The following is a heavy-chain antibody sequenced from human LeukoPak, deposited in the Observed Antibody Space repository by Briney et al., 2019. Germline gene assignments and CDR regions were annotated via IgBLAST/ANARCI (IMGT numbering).Heavy chain of an antibody. V-gene: IGHV5-51*01. CDR1: GYIFTSYW. Sequence: GESLQISCKGSGYIFTSYWIGWVRQLPGKGLEWMGIIYPGDSDTRYSPSFQGQVTISADKSISTAYLQWSSLKASDTAMYYCARLRDYDFWSGHNWFDPWGQGTLVTVSS. J-gene: IGHJ5*02. D-gene: IGHD3-3*01. CDR2: IYPGDSDT. CDR3: ARLRDYDFWSGHNWFDP.